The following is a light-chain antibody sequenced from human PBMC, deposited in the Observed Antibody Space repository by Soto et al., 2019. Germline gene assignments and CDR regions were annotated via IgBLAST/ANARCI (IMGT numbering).Light chain of an antibody. CDR2: GAS. V-gene: IGKV3-20*01. J-gene: IGKJ4*01. Sequence: EIVLTQSPGTLSLSPGERATLSCRASQSVSSSYLAWYQQKPGQAPRLLIYGASSRATGIPDRFSGSGSGTEFTLTISSLQSEDFAVYYCQQYNDWPPEVTFGGGTKVEIK. CDR1: QSVSSSY. CDR3: QQYNDWPPEVT.